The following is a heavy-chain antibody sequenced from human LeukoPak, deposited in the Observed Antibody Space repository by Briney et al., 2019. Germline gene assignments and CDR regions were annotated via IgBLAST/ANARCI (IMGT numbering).Heavy chain of an antibody. CDR1: GGSISSYY. Sequence: PSETLSLTCTVSGGSISSYYWSWIRQPPGKGLEWIGYIYYSGSTNYNPSLKSRVTISVDTPKNQFSLKLSSVTAADTAVYYCARGVAGPYYFDYWGQGTLVTVSS. CDR2: IYYSGST. J-gene: IGHJ4*02. CDR3: ARGVAGPYYFDY. V-gene: IGHV4-59*01. D-gene: IGHD6-19*01.